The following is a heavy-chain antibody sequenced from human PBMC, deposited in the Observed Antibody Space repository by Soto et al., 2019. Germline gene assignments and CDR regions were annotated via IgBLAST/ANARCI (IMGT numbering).Heavy chain of an antibody. J-gene: IGHJ4*02. CDR3: ARHAVHSSGFTDY. CDR2: ISFDGNIK. V-gene: IGHV3-30*03. D-gene: IGHD6-19*01. CDR1: GFTFSTYG. Sequence: GGSLRLSCAASGFTFSTYGMHWVRQAPGKGLERVAVISFDGNIKYYADSVKGRFTISRDSSKTTLFLQMDSLRAEDTAVYYCARHAVHSSGFTDYWGQGTLVTVSS.